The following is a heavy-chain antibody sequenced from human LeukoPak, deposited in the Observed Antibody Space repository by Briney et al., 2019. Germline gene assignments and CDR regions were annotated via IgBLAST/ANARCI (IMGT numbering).Heavy chain of an antibody. CDR1: GYTFTSYG. J-gene: IGHJ5*02. Sequence: ASVKVSCKASGYTFTSYGISWVRQPPGQGLEWMGWISAYNGNTNYAQKLQGRVTMTTDTSTSTAYMELRSLRSDDTAVYYCARDPMEIAVAGRNWFDPWGQGTLVTVSS. CDR2: ISAYNGNT. V-gene: IGHV1-18*01. D-gene: IGHD6-19*01. CDR3: ARDPMEIAVAGRNWFDP.